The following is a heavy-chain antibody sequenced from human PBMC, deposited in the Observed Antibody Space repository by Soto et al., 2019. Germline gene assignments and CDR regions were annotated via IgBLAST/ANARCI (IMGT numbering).Heavy chain of an antibody. CDR3: AKGILVKPPGTRAFDI. CDR1: GFTFSSYA. J-gene: IGHJ3*02. V-gene: IGHV3-23*01. CDR2: IGGSGST. Sequence: EVQLLESGGGLVQPGGSLRLSCAASGFTFSSYAMSWVRQAPGTGLEWVSTIGGSGSTYYADSVKGRFTISRDNSNNALYLKMNSLRAGDTAVYYCAKGILVKPPGTRAFDIWGQGTMVIVSS. D-gene: IGHD6-13*01.